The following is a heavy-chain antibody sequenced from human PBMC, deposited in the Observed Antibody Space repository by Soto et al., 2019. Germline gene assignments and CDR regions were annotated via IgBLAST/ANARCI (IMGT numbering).Heavy chain of an antibody. D-gene: IGHD3-3*01. CDR2: ISGTSTYI. CDR1: GFTFSGYT. Sequence: GGSLRLCCAASGFTFSGYTMNWVRQAPRKELEGVSSISGTSTYIFYADSVKGRFTISRDNTNNALYLQMNRLRTDETALYYCASTMTMGWLPKRYWGQGTPVTVSS. V-gene: IGHV3-21*06. CDR3: ASTMTMGWLPKRY. J-gene: IGHJ4*02.